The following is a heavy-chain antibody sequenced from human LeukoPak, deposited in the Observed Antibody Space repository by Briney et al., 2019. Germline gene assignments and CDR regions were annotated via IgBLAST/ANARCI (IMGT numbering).Heavy chain of an antibody. J-gene: IGHJ4*02. CDR2: ISAYNGNT. V-gene: IGHV1-18*01. D-gene: IGHD6-19*01. CDR1: GYTFTSYG. Sequence: ASVKVSCKASGYTFTSYGISWVRQAPGQGLEWMGWISAYNGNTNYAQKLQGRVTMTRDTSTSTVYMELSSLRSEDTAVYYCARKKYSSGWYPDYWGQGTLVTVSS. CDR3: ARKKYSSGWYPDY.